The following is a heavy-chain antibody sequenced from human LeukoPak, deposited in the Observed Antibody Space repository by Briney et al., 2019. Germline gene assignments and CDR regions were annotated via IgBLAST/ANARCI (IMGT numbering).Heavy chain of an antibody. CDR1: GFTFSSYA. V-gene: IGHV3-30-3*01. Sequence: PGRSLRLSCAAAGFTFSSYAMHWVRQAPGKGLEWVAVISYDGSNKYYADSVKGRFTISRDNSKNTLYLQMNSLRAEDTAVYYCARDSSSRDYGDYPNAYWGQGTLVTVSS. CDR2: ISYDGSNK. D-gene: IGHD4-17*01. CDR3: ARDSSSRDYGDYPNAY. J-gene: IGHJ4*02.